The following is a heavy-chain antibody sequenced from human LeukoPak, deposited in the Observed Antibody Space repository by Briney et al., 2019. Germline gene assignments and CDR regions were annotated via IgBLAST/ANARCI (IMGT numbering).Heavy chain of an antibody. CDR3: ARFSYDSSGHYGFDY. Sequence: SETLSLTCTVSDGSISNYYWSLIRQPAGKGLGWIGRIYTSGSTNYNPSLKSRVTMSVDTSKDQFSLKLSSVTAADTAVYYCARFSYDSSGHYGFDYWGQGTLVTVSS. CDR1: DGSISNYY. V-gene: IGHV4-4*07. J-gene: IGHJ4*02. D-gene: IGHD3-22*01. CDR2: IYTSGST.